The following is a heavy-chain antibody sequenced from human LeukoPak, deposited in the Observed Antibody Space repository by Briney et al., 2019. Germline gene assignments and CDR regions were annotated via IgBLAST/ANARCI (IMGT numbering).Heavy chain of an antibody. V-gene: IGHV3-48*01. CDR2: ISSSSSTI. CDR1: GFTFSSYS. Sequence: GGSLRLSCAASGFTFSSYSMNWVRQAPGKGLEWVSYISSSSSTIYYADSVKGRFTISRDNAKNSLYLQMNSLRAEDTAVYYCARDRDFYCSSTSCYTADYWGQGTLVTVSS. J-gene: IGHJ4*02. D-gene: IGHD2-2*02. CDR3: ARDRDFYCSSTSCYTADY.